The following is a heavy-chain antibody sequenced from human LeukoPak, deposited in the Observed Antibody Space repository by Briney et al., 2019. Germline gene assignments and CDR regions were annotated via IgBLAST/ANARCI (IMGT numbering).Heavy chain of an antibody. J-gene: IGHJ2*01. CDR1: GGSFSGYY. CDR2: INHSGRP. Sequence: SETLSLTCAVYGGSFSGYYWSWIRQPPGKGLEWIGEINHSGRPNYNPSLKSRVTISVDTSKNQFSLKLRSVTAADTAVYYCARGKILGYKSLGYFDLWGRGTPVTVSS. V-gene: IGHV4-34*01. D-gene: IGHD2-15*01. CDR3: ARGKILGYKSLGYFDL.